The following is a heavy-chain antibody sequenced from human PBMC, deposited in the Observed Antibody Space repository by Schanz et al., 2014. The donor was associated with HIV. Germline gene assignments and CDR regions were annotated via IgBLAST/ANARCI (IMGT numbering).Heavy chain of an antibody. CDR2: INPKSGNT. D-gene: IGHD3-3*01. CDR1: GSTSPDLD. V-gene: IGHV1-8*01. Sequence: QVRLTQSGAEVKRPGASVTVSCMAVGSTSPDLDINWVRQAAGQGLEWMAWINPKSGNTGYARKFQGRFTVTINTSKRTIYMELRGLTSEDAAVYYCARAGLWYNSGDYYGSAFDVWGPGTAVTVAS. CDR3: ARAGLWYNSGDYYGSAFDV. J-gene: IGHJ3*01.